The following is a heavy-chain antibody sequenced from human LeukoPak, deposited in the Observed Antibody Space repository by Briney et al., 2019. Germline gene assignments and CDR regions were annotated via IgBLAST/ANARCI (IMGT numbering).Heavy chain of an antibody. J-gene: IGHJ4*02. CDR2: IKQDGSEK. CDR3: ARGYSRFDY. CDR1: GFTFSNAW. Sequence: GGSLRLSCAASGFTFSNAWMSWVRQAPGKGLEWVANIKQDGSEKYYVDTVKGRFTISRDNAKNSLYLQMKSLRAEDTAVYYCARGYSRFDYWGQGTLVTVSS. V-gene: IGHV3-7*04. D-gene: IGHD4-11*01.